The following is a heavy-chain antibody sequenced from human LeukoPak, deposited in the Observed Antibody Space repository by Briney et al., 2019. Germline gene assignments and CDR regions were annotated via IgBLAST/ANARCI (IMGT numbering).Heavy chain of an antibody. J-gene: IGHJ6*03. CDR3: ARTNDYDSSGYYSWDYYYYMDV. Sequence: SETLSLTCTVSGYSISSGYFWVWIRQPPGKGLEWIGSIYHSGRTYYNPSLKSLVTISVDTSKNQFSLKLSSVTAADTAVYYCARTNDYDSSGYYSWDYYYYMDVWGKGTTVTVSS. CDR2: IYHSGRT. V-gene: IGHV4-38-2*02. D-gene: IGHD3-22*01. CDR1: GYSISSGYF.